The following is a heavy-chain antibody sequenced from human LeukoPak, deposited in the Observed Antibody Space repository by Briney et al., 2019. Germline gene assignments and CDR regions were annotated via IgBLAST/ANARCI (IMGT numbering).Heavy chain of an antibody. Sequence: GGSLRLSCAASGFTFSSYGMHWVRQAPGKGLEWVAVISYDGSNKYYADSVKGRFTISRDNSKNTLYLQMNSLRAEDTAVYYCAMMGSGYYGMDVWGQRTTVTVSS. J-gene: IGHJ6*02. CDR1: GFTFSSYG. CDR2: ISYDGSNK. V-gene: IGHV3-30*03. D-gene: IGHD3-10*01. CDR3: AMMGSGYYGMDV.